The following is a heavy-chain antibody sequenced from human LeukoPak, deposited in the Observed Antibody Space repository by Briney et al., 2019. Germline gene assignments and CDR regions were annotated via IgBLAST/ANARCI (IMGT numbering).Heavy chain of an antibody. CDR3: ARVVPGYLEWLLPNYYYYYYMDV. J-gene: IGHJ6*03. CDR1: GGSISSGSYY. Sequence: SETLSLTCTVSGGSISSGSYYWSWIRQPAGKGLEWIGHIYYSGSTNYNPSLKSRVTISVDTSKNQFSLKLSSVTAADTAVYYCARVVPGYLEWLLPNYYYYYYMDVWGKGTTVTVSS. D-gene: IGHD3-3*01. V-gene: IGHV4-61*10. CDR2: IYYSGST.